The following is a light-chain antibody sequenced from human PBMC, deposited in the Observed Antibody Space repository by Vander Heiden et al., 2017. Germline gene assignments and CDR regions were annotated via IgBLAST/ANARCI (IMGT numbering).Light chain of an antibody. CDR3: RQDYNYPWT. Sequence: AIQMTQSPSSLSASVGDRVTITCRASQGIRNDLGWYQQKPGKAPKLLIYAASSLQSGVPSRFSGSGSGTDFTLTISSLQPEDFETYYCRQDYNYPWTFGQGTKVEIK. CDR2: AAS. CDR1: QGIRND. J-gene: IGKJ1*01. V-gene: IGKV1-6*01.